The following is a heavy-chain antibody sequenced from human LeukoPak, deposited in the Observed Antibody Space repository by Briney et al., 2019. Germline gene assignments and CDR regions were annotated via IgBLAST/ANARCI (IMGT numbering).Heavy chain of an antibody. J-gene: IGHJ4*02. D-gene: IGHD3-9*01. CDR2: ISAYNGNT. CDR1: GYTFTSYG. V-gene: IGHV1-18*01. CDR3: AGLDILTGYYGRVDY. Sequence: ASVKVSCKASGYTFTSYGISWVRQAPGQGLEWMGWISAYNGNTNYAQKLQGRVTMTTDTSTSTAYMELRSLRSDDTAVYYCAGLDILTGYYGRVDYWGQGTLVTVSS.